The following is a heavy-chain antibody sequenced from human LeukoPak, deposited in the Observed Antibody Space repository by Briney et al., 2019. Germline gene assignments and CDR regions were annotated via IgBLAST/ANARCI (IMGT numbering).Heavy chain of an antibody. CDR2: MYHSGST. CDR3: ARDGGKGAFDI. D-gene: IGHD3-16*01. J-gene: IGHJ3*02. Sequence: SETLSLTCAVSGGSISSGGYSWSWIRQPPGKGLEWIGYMYHSGSTYYNPSLKSRVTISVGRSKNQFSLKLNSVTAADTAVYYCARDGGKGAFDIWGQGTMVTVSS. V-gene: IGHV4-30-2*01. CDR1: GGSISSGGYS.